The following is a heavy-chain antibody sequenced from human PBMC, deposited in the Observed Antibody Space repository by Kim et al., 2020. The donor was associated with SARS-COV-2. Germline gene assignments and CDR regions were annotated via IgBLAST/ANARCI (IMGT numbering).Heavy chain of an antibody. CDR3: ARHSGGDFWSGYVSYYYYYGMDV. D-gene: IGHD3-3*01. V-gene: IGHV4-39*01. Sequence: SETLSLTCTVSGGSISSSSYYWGWIRQPPGKGLEWIGSIYYSGSTYYNPSLKSRVTISVDTSKNQFSLKLSSVTAADTAVYYCARHSGGDFWSGYVSYYYYYGMDVWGQGTTVTVSS. CDR1: GGSISSSSYY. J-gene: IGHJ6*02. CDR2: IYYSGST.